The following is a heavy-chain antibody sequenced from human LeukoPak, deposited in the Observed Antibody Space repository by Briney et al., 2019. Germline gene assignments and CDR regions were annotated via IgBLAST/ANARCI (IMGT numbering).Heavy chain of an antibody. CDR2: IYYSGST. Sequence: PSETLSLTCTVSGGSISSSSYYWGWIRQPPGKGLEWIGSIYYSGSTYYNPSLKSRVTISVDTSKNQFSLKLSSVTAADTAVYYCARLVYDFWSGYRSSSWGQGTLVTVSS. V-gene: IGHV4-39*01. CDR3: ARLVYDFWSGYRSSS. CDR1: GGSISSSSYY. D-gene: IGHD3-3*01. J-gene: IGHJ5*02.